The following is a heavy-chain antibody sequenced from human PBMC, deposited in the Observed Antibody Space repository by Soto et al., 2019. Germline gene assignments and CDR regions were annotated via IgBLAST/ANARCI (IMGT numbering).Heavy chain of an antibody. CDR3: AREGILTGYSD. D-gene: IGHD3-9*01. V-gene: IGHV1-3*01. CDR1: GYTFTSYA. J-gene: IGHJ4*02. Sequence: QVQLVQSGAEVKKPGASVKVSCKASGYTFTSYAMHWVRQAPGQRLEWMGWINAGNGNTKYSQKFQGRVTITRDTSESTAYMELSSLRSEDTAVYYCAREGILTGYSDWGQGTLVTVSS. CDR2: INAGNGNT.